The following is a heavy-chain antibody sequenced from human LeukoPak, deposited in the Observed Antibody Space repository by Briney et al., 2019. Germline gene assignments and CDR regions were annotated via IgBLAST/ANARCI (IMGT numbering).Heavy chain of an antibody. D-gene: IGHD2-2*03. Sequence: ASVKVSCKASGYIFIDYSLHWVRQAPGQGLQWMGWISPNGGGTNYAQEFQGRVTMTRDTSINTAYMELSGLRSDDTAVYYCARKINYRGYLYWGQGTLVIVSS. V-gene: IGHV1-2*02. CDR2: ISPNGGGT. CDR1: GYIFIDYS. J-gene: IGHJ4*02. CDR3: ARKINYRGYLY.